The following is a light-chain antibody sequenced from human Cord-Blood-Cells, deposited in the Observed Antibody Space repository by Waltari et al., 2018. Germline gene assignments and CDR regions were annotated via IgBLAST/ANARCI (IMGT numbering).Light chain of an antibody. CDR3: SSYTSSSTWV. Sequence: QSALTQPASVSGSPGQSITISCTGTSSDVGGYNYVSWYQQHPGKAPKLMIYDVSNRPSGVSNRFSDSKSGNTASLTISGLQAEDEADYYCSSYTSSSTWVFGGGTKLTGL. V-gene: IGLV2-14*03. CDR1: SSDVGGYNY. J-gene: IGLJ3*02. CDR2: DVS.